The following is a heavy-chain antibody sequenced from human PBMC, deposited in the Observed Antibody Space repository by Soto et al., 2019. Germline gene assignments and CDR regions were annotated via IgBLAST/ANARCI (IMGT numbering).Heavy chain of an antibody. Sequence: QVHLVQSGAEVKKPGASMKVSCKGSGYTFTSYGITWVRQAPGQGLEWRGWISAHNGNTDYAQKLQGRVTVTRDTSTSTAYMELRSLRSDDTAVYYCARGRYGDYWGQGALVTVSS. CDR2: ISAHNGNT. V-gene: IGHV1-18*01. CDR3: ARGRYGDY. D-gene: IGHD1-1*01. CDR1: GYTFTSYG. J-gene: IGHJ4*02.